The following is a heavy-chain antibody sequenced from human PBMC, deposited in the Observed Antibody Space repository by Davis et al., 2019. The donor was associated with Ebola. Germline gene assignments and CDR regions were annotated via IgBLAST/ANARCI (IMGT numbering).Heavy chain of an antibody. Sequence: AASVKVSCKASGYTFTSYAMHWVRQAPGQRLEWMGWMNPNSGNTGYAQQFQDRITMTRNISTGTAYMELNSLRSEDTAVYYCARRVGARSGFDYWGQGTLVTVSS. CDR3: ARRVGARSGFDY. CDR1: GYTFTSYA. D-gene: IGHD1-26*01. CDR2: MNPNSGNT. V-gene: IGHV1-8*02. J-gene: IGHJ4*01.